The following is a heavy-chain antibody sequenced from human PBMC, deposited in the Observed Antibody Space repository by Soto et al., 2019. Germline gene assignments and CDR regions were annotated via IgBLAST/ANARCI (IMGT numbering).Heavy chain of an antibody. CDR1: GYSFTSYW. D-gene: IGHD3-9*01. CDR3: ARQSYYDVLTGYLNWFDS. CDR2: ISPIDSDT. J-gene: IGHJ5*01. Sequence: VESLKISCKGSGYSFTSYWIGWVRQMPGKGLEWMGIISPIDSDTRYSPSFEGQVTISADNSISTAYLQWSSLKASDTGIYYCARQSYYDVLTGYLNWFDSWGRGTQVTVSS. V-gene: IGHV5-51*01.